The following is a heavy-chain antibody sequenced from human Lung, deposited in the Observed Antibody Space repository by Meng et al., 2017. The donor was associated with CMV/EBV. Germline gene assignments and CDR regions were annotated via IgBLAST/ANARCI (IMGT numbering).Heavy chain of an antibody. V-gene: IGHV1-2*02. J-gene: IGHJ4*02. CDR1: GYTFTDYY. Sequence: ASVXVSXKASGYTFTDYYLHWVRQAPGQGLEWMAWINVYSGGTNSAQKFQGRVALTRDTSIRTAYMELSSLRSDDTAVYYCARVYCGGDCSFDYWGQGILVTVSS. CDR2: INVYSGGT. CDR3: ARVYCGGDCSFDY. D-gene: IGHD2-21*01.